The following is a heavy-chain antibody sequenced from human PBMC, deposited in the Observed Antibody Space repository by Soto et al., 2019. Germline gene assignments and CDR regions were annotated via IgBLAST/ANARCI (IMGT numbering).Heavy chain of an antibody. J-gene: IGHJ4*02. CDR1: GFTFSNYG. V-gene: IGHV3-33*01. D-gene: IGHD3-22*01. Sequence: QVQLVESGGGVVQPGRSLRLSCAASGFTFSNYGMHWVRQAPGKGLEWVALIWYDGINKYYADSVKGRFTISRDNSKNTLYLQMNSLRAEDTAVYYCARDYDSSGYPRYYFAYWGQGTLVTVSS. CDR3: ARDYDSSGYPRYYFAY. CDR2: IWYDGINK.